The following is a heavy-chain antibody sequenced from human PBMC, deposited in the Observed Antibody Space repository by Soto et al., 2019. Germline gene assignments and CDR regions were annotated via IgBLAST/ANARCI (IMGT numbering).Heavy chain of an antibody. CDR3: ARDRSGYYGSGSYFRAFDY. Sequence: ASVKVSCKASGYTFTSYGISWVRQAPGQGLEWMGWISAYNGNTNYAQKLQGRVTMTTDTSTSTAYMELRSLRSDDTAVYYCARDRSGYYGSGSYFRAFDYWGQGTLVTVSS. V-gene: IGHV1-18*01. D-gene: IGHD3-10*01. CDR2: ISAYNGNT. CDR1: GYTFTSYG. J-gene: IGHJ4*02.